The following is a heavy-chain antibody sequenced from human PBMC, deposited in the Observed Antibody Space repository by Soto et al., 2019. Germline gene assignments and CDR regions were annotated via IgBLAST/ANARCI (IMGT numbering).Heavy chain of an antibody. CDR1: GGSFSGYY. J-gene: IGHJ5*02. CDR3: ARPKTIGAAAGKGWFDP. CDR2: INHSGSA. V-gene: IGHV4-34*01. Sequence: PSETLSLTCAVYGGSFSGYYLSWIRQPPGKGLEWIGEINHSGSAYYSPSLKGRLIISVDPSKNQFSLKLTSVTAADTAMYYCARPKTIGAAAGKGWFDPWGQGTLVTVSS. D-gene: IGHD6-13*01.